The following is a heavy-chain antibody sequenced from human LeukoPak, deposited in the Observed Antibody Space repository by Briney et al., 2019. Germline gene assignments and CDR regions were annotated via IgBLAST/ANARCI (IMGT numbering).Heavy chain of an antibody. CDR1: GYTFTSYY. CDR3: ARMYYDFWRNTIRYYYYYMDV. CDR2: INPSGGST. D-gene: IGHD3-3*01. J-gene: IGHJ6*03. Sequence: ASVKVSCKASGYTFTSYYMHWVRQAPGQGLEWMGIINPSGGSTSYAQKFQGRVTMTRDTSTSTVYMELSSLRSEDTAVYYCARMYYDFWRNTIRYYYYYMDVWGKGTTVTVSS. V-gene: IGHV1-46*01.